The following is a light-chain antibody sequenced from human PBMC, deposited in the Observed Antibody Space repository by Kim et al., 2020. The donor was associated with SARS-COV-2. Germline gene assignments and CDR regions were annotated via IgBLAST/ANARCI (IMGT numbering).Light chain of an antibody. CDR2: DVS. V-gene: IGKV1-5*01. CDR3: QQYNTYSPWT. Sequence: GDRVTIPCRASQSVATYLAWYQQKPGKAPKLLIYDVSNLRTAVPSRFSGTGSGTEFSLTISSLQPDDFATYYCQQYNTYSPWTFGQGTKVDIK. J-gene: IGKJ1*01. CDR1: QSVATY.